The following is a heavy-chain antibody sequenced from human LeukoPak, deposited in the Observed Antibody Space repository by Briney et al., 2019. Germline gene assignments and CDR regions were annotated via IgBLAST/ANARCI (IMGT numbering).Heavy chain of an antibody. CDR1: GGSLSGYY. Sequence: SSETLFLTCAVYGGSLSGYYWSWIRQPPGKGLEWIGEINHSGSTNYNPSLKSRVTISVDTSKNQFSLKLSSVTAADTAVYYCARGLIAVAVYFDYWGQGTLVTVSS. J-gene: IGHJ4*02. CDR2: INHSGST. V-gene: IGHV4-34*01. D-gene: IGHD6-19*01. CDR3: ARGLIAVAVYFDY.